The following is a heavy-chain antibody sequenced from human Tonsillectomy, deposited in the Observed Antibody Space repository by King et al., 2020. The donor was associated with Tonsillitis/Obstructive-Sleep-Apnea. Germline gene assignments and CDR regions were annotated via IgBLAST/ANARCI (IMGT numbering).Heavy chain of an antibody. D-gene: IGHD3-10*01. J-gene: IGHJ6*02. Sequence: QLVQSGAEVKKPGESLRISCKGSGYSFTNYWINWVRQMPGKGLEWMGRIDPSDSYTNYSPSFQGHVTISADKSINTAYLQWSSLKASDTAIFYCASIEDLYGSGNYFSNAMDVWGQGTTVTVSS. CDR1: GYSFTNYW. V-gene: IGHV5-10-1*03. CDR2: IDPSDSYT. CDR3: ASIEDLYGSGNYFSNAMDV.